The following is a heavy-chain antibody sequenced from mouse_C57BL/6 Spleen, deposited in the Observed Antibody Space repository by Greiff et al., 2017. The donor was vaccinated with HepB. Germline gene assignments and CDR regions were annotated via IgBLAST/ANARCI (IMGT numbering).Heavy chain of an antibody. CDR3: ARGSDYGSSRFAY. D-gene: IGHD1-1*01. CDR1: GYTFTDYN. J-gene: IGHJ3*01. Sequence: EVQLQQSGPELVKPGASVKIPCKASGYTFTDYNMDWVKQSHGKSLEWIGDINPNNGGTIYNQKFKGKATLTVDKSSSTAYMELRSLTSEDTAVYYCARGSDYGSSRFAYWGQGTLVTVSA. V-gene: IGHV1-18*01. CDR2: INPNNGGT.